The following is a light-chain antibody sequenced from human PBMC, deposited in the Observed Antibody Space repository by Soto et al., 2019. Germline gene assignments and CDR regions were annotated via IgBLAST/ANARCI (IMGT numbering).Light chain of an antibody. CDR2: AAS. V-gene: IGKV1-27*01. Sequence: DIQMTQSPTSLSASVGDRVTITCRASQGIRNYVAWYQQIPGKAPKLLLYAASTLQSVVPSRFSGSGSATDFTLTINGLQPEDVATYSCQKYSSVPVFGPGTKVEIK. J-gene: IGKJ3*01. CDR3: QKYSSVPV. CDR1: QGIRNY.